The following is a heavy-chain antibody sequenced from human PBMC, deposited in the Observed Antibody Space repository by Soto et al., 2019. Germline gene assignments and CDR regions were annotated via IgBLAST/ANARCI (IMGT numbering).Heavy chain of an antibody. CDR2: IFHTGRT. D-gene: IGHD3-22*01. CDR3: AREGCDSGGFYQVVT. CDR1: GGSVSSPSYN. V-gene: IGHV4-61*01. Sequence: SGTLSLTCTVSGGSVSSPSYNWSWIRQPPGKGLESIGYIFHTGRTNSNPSLKSRVIISVDTSKNQFSLKLNSVTAADTAVYYCAREGCDSGGFYQVVTWGQGTLVTVSS. J-gene: IGHJ5*02.